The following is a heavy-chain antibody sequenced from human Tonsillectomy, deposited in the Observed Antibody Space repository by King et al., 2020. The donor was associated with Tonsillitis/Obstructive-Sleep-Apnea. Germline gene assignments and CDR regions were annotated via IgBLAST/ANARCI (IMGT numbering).Heavy chain of an antibody. V-gene: IGHV3-30*04. D-gene: IGHD5-24*01. Sequence: VQLVESGGGVVQPGRSRRLSCVASGVTFRHYAMHWVRQSRGKGLEWAALISYDGSDKYYADSVKGRFTVSRGNSKNTLYLQMNFLRPEDTAVYYCARGEMATISPAFDIWGQGTMLTVSS. J-gene: IGHJ3*02. CDR1: GVTFRHYA. CDR3: ARGEMATISPAFDI. CDR2: ISYDGSDK.